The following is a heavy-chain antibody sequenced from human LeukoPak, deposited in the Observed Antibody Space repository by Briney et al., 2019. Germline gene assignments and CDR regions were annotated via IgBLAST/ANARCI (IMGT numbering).Heavy chain of an antibody. CDR1: GFTFSGSA. CDR2: IRSKANSYAT. D-gene: IGHD3-10*01. V-gene: IGHV3-73*01. CDR3: TRPRLIYGSGSYALDI. J-gene: IGHJ3*02. Sequence: GGSLRLSCAASGFTFSGSAMHWVRQASGKGLEWVGRIRSKANSYATAYAASVKGRFTISRDDSKNTAYLQMNSLKTEDTAVYYCTRPRLIYGSGSYALDIWGQGTMVTVSS.